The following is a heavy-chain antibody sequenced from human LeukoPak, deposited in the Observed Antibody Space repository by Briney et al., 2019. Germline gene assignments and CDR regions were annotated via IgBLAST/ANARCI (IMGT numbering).Heavy chain of an antibody. Sequence: GGSLRLSCAASGFSFSSFWMSWVRQAPGKGLEWVANIKQDGSEKYYVDSVKGRFTISRDNSQNTLFLQMNSLTAEDTAIYYCARERTYTTGWYGEFDYWGQGTPVIVSS. J-gene: IGHJ4*02. V-gene: IGHV3-7*01. D-gene: IGHD6-19*01. CDR2: IKQDGSEK. CDR3: ARERTYTTGWYGEFDY. CDR1: GFSFSSFW.